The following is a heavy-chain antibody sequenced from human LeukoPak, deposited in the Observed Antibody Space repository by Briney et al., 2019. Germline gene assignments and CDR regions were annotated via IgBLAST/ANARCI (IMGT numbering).Heavy chain of an antibody. Sequence: PGGSLRLSCAASGFTFSSYAMSWSPQAPGKGLEWVSAISGSGGSTYYADSVKGRFTISRDNSKNTLYLQMNSLRAEDTAVYYCAKDPVGSYYFDYWGQGTLVTVSS. V-gene: IGHV3-23*01. CDR3: AKDPVGSYYFDY. D-gene: IGHD1-26*01. CDR2: ISGSGGST. CDR1: GFTFSSYA. J-gene: IGHJ4*02.